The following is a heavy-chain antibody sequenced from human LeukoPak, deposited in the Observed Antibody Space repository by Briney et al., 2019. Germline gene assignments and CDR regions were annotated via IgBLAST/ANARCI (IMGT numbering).Heavy chain of an antibody. J-gene: IGHJ4*02. Sequence: GGSLRLSCAASGFTFSSYAMSWVRQAPGKGLEWVSAICGSGGSTYYADSVKGRFTISRDNSKNTLYLQMNSLRAEDTAVYYCAKESFWDSSGWADYWGQGTLVTVSS. CDR1: GFTFSSYA. CDR3: AKESFWDSSGWADY. CDR2: ICGSGGST. V-gene: IGHV3-23*01. D-gene: IGHD6-19*01.